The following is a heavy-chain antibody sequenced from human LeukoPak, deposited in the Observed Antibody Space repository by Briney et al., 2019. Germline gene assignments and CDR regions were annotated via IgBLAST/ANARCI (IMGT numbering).Heavy chain of an antibody. Sequence: PSETLSLTCTVSGGSISSYYWSWIRQPAGKGLEWIGRIYTSGSTNYNPSLKSRVTMSVDTSKNQFSLKLSSVTAADTAVYYCARDGPLYRIAAAANDAFDIWGQGTMVTVSS. J-gene: IGHJ3*02. D-gene: IGHD6-13*01. V-gene: IGHV4-4*07. CDR3: ARDGPLYRIAAAANDAFDI. CDR1: GGSISSYY. CDR2: IYTSGST.